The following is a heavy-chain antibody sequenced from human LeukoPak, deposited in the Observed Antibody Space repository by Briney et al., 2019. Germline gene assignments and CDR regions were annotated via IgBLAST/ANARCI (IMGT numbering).Heavy chain of an antibody. V-gene: IGHV3-13*01. CDR3: ARGGCSSPSCYETYTYGLDV. CDR2: IGTASDT. CDR1: GFTFGHHD. D-gene: IGHD2-2*01. Sequence: GGPLRLSCAASGFTFGHHDMHWVRQPTGRGLEWVSGIGTASDTYYPVFVKGRFTISRESDKQSLYLQMNSLRAGDTAVYYCARGGCSSPSCYETYTYGLDVWGQGTTVTVSS. J-gene: IGHJ6*02.